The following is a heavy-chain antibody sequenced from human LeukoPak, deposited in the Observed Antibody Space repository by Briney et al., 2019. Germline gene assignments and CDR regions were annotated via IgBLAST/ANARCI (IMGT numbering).Heavy chain of an antibody. J-gene: IGHJ4*02. Sequence: SETLSPTCAVSGGSISSSNWWGWVRQPPGMGLEWSVEIYHSGSTNYTPSLNSRLTISVDQSNNQFSLKLSSVPPAATAVYYCASGAPYEYVWGSYRYTPPYYFDYWGQGTLVTVSS. CDR1: GGSISSSNW. V-gene: IGHV4-4*02. CDR2: IYHSGST. D-gene: IGHD3-16*02. CDR3: ASGAPYEYVWGSYRYTPPYYFDY.